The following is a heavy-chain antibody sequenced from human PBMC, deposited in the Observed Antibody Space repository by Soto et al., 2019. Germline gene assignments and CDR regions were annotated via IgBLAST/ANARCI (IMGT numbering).Heavy chain of an antibody. CDR2: ITGTGRKT. J-gene: IGHJ6*02. V-gene: IGHV3-23*01. Sequence: EVQLLESGGGLVQPGESLRLSCAASGFTFSGYAMNWVRQAPGKGLEWVSVITGTGRKTYYADSVKGRLTISRDNSKNTLYLQMHSLRADDTAVYYCAKDLYTSSSEWRYYRGLDVWGQGTTVTVSS. D-gene: IGHD6-6*01. CDR1: GFTFSGYA. CDR3: AKDLYTSSSEWRYYRGLDV.